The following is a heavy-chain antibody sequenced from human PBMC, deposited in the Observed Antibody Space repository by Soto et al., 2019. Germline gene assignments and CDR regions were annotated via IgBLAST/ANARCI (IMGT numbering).Heavy chain of an antibody. D-gene: IGHD2-2*01. CDR3: AQLFGVTAASSGQTDDS. CDR2: IYYGGDT. V-gene: IGHV4-39*01. J-gene: IGHJ5*01. CDR1: GGSISSSAYY. Sequence: QLQLHESGPGLVQPSETLSLSCTVSGGSISSSAYYWAWIRQPPGKGLEWIGTIYYGGDTYYNPSLKGGVTTSVDPSKIQFSLWLSSVAASDTAVYDCAQLFGVTAASSGQTDDSWGQGTLVTVSS.